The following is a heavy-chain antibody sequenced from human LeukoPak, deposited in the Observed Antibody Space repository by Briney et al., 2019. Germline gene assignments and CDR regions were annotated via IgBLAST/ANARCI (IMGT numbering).Heavy chain of an antibody. Sequence: GGSLRLSCAASGFTFSSYWMSWVRQAPGKGLEWVSSISSSSSYIYYADSVKGRFTISRDNAKNSLYLQMNSLRAEDTAVYYCARDGYNSGDSDYWGQGTLVTVSS. CDR3: ARDGYNSGDSDY. D-gene: IGHD5-24*01. CDR2: ISSSSSYI. J-gene: IGHJ4*02. V-gene: IGHV3-21*01. CDR1: GFTFSSYW.